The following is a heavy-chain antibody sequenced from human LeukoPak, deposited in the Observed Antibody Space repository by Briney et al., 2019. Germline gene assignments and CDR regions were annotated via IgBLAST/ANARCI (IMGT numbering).Heavy chain of an antibody. CDR2: IYPGDSDT. V-gene: IGHV5-51*01. Sequence: GESLKISCKGSGYSFTSYWIGWGRQMPGKGLEWMGIIYPGDSDTRYSPSFQGQVTISADKSISTAYLQWSSLKASDTAMYYCARGIVVVPAAATGCWFDPWGQGTLVTVSS. CDR3: ARGIVVVPAAATGCWFDP. J-gene: IGHJ5*02. D-gene: IGHD2-2*01. CDR1: GYSFTSYW.